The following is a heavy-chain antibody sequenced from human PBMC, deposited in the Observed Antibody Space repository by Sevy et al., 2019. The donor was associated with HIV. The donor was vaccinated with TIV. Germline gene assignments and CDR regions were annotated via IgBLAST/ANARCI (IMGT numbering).Heavy chain of an antibody. D-gene: IGHD2-8*02. CDR3: STDPIIVLLVTDGMDV. Sequence: GGYLKLSCVASGFTFSYAWMSWVRQAPGKGLEWVDRIMSKSDGGTTDYAAPVKGRFTISRDDSKNTLYLQMNSLKIEDTAVYYCSTDPIIVLLVTDGMDVWGQGTTVTVSS. CDR2: IMSKSDGGTT. J-gene: IGHJ6*02. V-gene: IGHV3-15*01. CDR1: GFTFSYAW.